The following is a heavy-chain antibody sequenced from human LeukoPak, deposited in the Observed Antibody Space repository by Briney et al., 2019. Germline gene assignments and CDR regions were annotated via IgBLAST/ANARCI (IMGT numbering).Heavy chain of an antibody. CDR1: GGSISSYY. J-gene: IGHJ6*02. Sequence: SETLSLTCTVSGGSISSYYWSWIRQPPGKGLEWIGYIYYSGSTNYNPSLKSRVTISVDTSKNQFSLKLSSVPAADTAVYYCARDRAAAGYYYGMDVWGQGTTVTVSS. V-gene: IGHV4-59*01. CDR3: ARDRAAAGYYYGMDV. D-gene: IGHD6-13*01. CDR2: IYYSGST.